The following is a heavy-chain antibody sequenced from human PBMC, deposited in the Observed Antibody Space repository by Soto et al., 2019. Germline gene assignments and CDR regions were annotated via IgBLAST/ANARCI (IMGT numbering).Heavy chain of an antibody. CDR2: ISGRSAVP. CDR3: AKGRPYTGGFDP. J-gene: IGHJ5*02. Sequence: EGQLLQSGGDLVQPGGSLTLSCAGSGLTLRSYAMTWIRQTPEKGLEWVASISGRSAVPNYADSVNGRFTVSRANSKNTLYLHMNILKPGAPAIYYCAKGRPYTGGFDPWGQGTRVTVSA. V-gene: IGHV3-23*01. D-gene: IGHD3-16*01. CDR1: GLTLRSYA.